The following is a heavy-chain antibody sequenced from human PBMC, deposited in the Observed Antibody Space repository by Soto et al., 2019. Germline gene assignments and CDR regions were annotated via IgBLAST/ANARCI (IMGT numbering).Heavy chain of an antibody. CDR1: GFTFSSYG. J-gene: IGHJ3*02. CDR3: ARSQQVDAPAFEI. CDR2: IWYDGSNK. V-gene: IGHV3-33*01. D-gene: IGHD6-13*01. Sequence: QVQLVESGGGVVQPGRSLRLSCAASGFTFSSYGMNWVRQAPGKGLEWVAVIWYDGSNKYYADSVKGRFTISRDNSKNTLYLEMNSLRAEDTAVYYCARSQQVDAPAFEIWGQGTMVTVSS.